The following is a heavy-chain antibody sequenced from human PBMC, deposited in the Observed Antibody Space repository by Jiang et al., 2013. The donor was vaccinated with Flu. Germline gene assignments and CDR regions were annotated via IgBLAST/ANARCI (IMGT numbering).Heavy chain of an antibody. D-gene: IGHD3-10*01. CDR1: FTFDDYA. CDR2: VSWNGGNT. J-gene: IGHJ4*02. V-gene: IGHV3-9*01. Sequence: FTFDDYAMHWVRQAPGKGLEWVSSVSWNGGNTDYADSVKGRFTISRDNAKNSLYLQMNSLRAEDTALYYCAKVEWFGDSYYFDYWGQGTLVTVSS. CDR3: AKVEWFGDSYYFDY.